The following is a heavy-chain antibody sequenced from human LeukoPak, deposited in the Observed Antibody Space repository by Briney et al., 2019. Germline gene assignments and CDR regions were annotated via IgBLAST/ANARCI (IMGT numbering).Heavy chain of an antibody. D-gene: IGHD2-2*01. CDR2: INHSGST. V-gene: IGHV4-34*01. CDR1: GGSFSGYY. J-gene: IGHJ5*02. Sequence: PSETLSLTCAVYGGSFSGYYWSWIRQPPGKGLEWIGEINHSGSTNYNPSLKSRVTISVDTSKNQFSLKLSSVTAADTAVYYCARRGIEVVPAANRRGWFDPWGQGTLVTVSS. CDR3: ARRGIEVVPAANRRGWFDP.